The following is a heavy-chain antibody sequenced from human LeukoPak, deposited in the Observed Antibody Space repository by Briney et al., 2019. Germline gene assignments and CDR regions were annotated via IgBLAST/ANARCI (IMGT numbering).Heavy chain of an antibody. D-gene: IGHD1-26*01. CDR2: IKQDGSEK. CDR1: GFTFSSYW. CDR3: ARTEIVGATNFDY. Sequence: GGSLRLSCAASGFTFSSYWMSWVRQAPGKGLEWVANIKQDGSEKYYVDSVKGRFAISRDNAKNSLYLQMNSLRAEDTAVYYCARTEIVGATNFDYWGQGTLVTVSS. V-gene: IGHV3-7*01. J-gene: IGHJ4*02.